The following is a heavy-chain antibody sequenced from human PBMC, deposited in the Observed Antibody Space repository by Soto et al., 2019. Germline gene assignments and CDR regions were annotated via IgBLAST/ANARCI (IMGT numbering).Heavy chain of an antibody. J-gene: IGHJ4*02. D-gene: IGHD1-1*01. Sequence: QIHLVQSGAEVKQPGASVKVSCKGSGYGFTTYGITWVRQAPGQGLEWMAWISAHNGNTNYAQKLQGRVTVTRDTSTSAAYMELRSRRSDDAAVYYCARGRYGDYWGQGALVTVSS. CDR2: ISAHNGNT. V-gene: IGHV1-18*01. CDR1: GYGFTTYG. CDR3: ARGRYGDY.